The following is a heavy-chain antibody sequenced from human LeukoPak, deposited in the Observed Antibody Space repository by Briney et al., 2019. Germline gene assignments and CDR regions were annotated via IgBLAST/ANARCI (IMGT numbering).Heavy chain of an antibody. CDR2: IYYSGST. CDR1: GDSISTYY. CDR3: ARRPQWRHGCDY. V-gene: IGHV4-59*08. D-gene: IGHD2-8*01. J-gene: IGHJ4*02. Sequence: SETLSLTCTVSGDSISTYYWSWIRQPPGKGLEWIGYIYYSGSTNYNPSLKSRVTISVDTSRNQFSLKLSSVTAADTAVYYCARRPQWRHGCDYWGQGTLVTVSS.